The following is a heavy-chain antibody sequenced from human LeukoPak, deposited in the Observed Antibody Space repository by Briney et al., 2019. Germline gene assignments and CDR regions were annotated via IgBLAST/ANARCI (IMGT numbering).Heavy chain of an antibody. J-gene: IGHJ4*02. Sequence: ASVKVSCKASGGTFSSYAISWVRQAPGQGLEWMGGIIPIFGTANYAQKFQGRVTITADESTSTAYMELSSLRSEDTAVYYCARAFRVGATKSSFDYWDQGTLVTVSS. CDR2: IIPIFGTA. V-gene: IGHV1-69*13. CDR1: GGTFSSYA. D-gene: IGHD1-26*01. CDR3: ARAFRVGATKSSFDY.